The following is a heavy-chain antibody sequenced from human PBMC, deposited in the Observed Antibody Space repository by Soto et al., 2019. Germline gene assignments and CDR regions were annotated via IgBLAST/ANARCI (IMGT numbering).Heavy chain of an antibody. CDR2: IYSGGST. CDR1: GFTVSSNY. V-gene: IGHV3-53*01. D-gene: IGHD5-12*01. Sequence: GGSVRLSCAASGFTVSSNYMSWVRQAPGKGLEWVSVIYSGGSTYYADSVKGRFTIFRDNSKNTLYLQMNSLRAEDTAVYYCAKSGTRGYSGYVDYWGQGTLVTVSS. J-gene: IGHJ4*02. CDR3: AKSGTRGYSGYVDY.